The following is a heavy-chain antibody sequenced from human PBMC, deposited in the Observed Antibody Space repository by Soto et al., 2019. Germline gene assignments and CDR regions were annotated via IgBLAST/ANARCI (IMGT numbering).Heavy chain of an antibody. CDR3: AKDRHYFEY. CDR1: GFTFSSNA. Sequence: GGSLRLSCAASGFTFSSNAMSWVRQAPGKGLEWVSSISGGGSYTYYADSVKGRFTISRDKSKNTLFLQMNSLRVEDTAVYYCAKDRHYFEYWGQGDLVTVSS. CDR2: ISGGGSYT. J-gene: IGHJ4*02. V-gene: IGHV3-23*01.